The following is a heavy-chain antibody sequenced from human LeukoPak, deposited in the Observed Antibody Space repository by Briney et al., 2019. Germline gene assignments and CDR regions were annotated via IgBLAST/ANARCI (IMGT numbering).Heavy chain of an antibody. CDR2: INIYAGST. D-gene: IGHD1-26*01. Sequence: GGSLRLSCSASGFTFSTCAMHWVRQAPGKGLEYVSTINIYAGSTSYADSVKGRFTISRDNSKNTLFLQMSRLKSKDTALYYCVKDLSGTYAFDYWGQGTLVTVSS. J-gene: IGHJ4*02. CDR3: VKDLSGTYAFDY. CDR1: GFTFSTCA. V-gene: IGHV3-64D*09.